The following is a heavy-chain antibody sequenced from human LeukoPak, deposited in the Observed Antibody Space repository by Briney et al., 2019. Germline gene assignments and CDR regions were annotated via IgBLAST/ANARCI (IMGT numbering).Heavy chain of an antibody. J-gene: IGHJ4*02. CDR3: TRNGYYSADY. V-gene: IGHV4-34*01. D-gene: IGHD4-17*01. CDR2: INHSGST. Sequence: PSETLSLTCAVYGGSFSGYYWSWIRQPPGKGLEWIGEINHSGSTNYNPSLKSRVTISVDKSRNQFSVMLTPVSAADTAVYYCTRNGYYSADYWGQGTLVTVSS. CDR1: GGSFSGYY.